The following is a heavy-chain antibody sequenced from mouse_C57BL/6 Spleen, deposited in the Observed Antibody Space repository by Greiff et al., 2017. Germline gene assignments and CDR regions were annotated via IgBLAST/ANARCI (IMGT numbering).Heavy chain of an antibody. CDR1: GYSFTGYY. D-gene: IGHD1-1*01. J-gene: IGHJ2*01. Sequence: EVQLKESGPELVKPGASVKISCKASGYSFTGYYMNWVKQSPEKSLEWIGEINPSTGGTTYNQKFKAKATLTVDKSSSTAYMQLKSLTSEDSAVYYCARGFPITTVVARDYWGQGTTLTVSS. CDR3: ARGFPITTVVARDY. V-gene: IGHV1-42*01. CDR2: INPSTGGT.